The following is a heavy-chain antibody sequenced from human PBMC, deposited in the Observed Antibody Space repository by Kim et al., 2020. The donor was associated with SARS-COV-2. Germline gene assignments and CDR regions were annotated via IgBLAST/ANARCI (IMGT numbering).Heavy chain of an antibody. Sequence: SETLSLTCDVSGGSISSSNWWSWVRQPPGKGLEWIGEIYHSGSTNYNPSLKSRVTISVDKSKNQFSLKLSSVTAADTAVYYCERDRGRITMIVVVNDAFDIWGQGTMVTVSS. CDR1: GGSISSSNW. D-gene: IGHD3-22*01. J-gene: IGHJ3*02. CDR3: ERDRGRITMIVVVNDAFDI. CDR2: IYHSGST. V-gene: IGHV4-4*02.